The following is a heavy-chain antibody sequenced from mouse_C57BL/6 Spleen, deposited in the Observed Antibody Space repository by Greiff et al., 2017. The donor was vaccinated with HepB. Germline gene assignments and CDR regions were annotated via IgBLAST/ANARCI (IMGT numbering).Heavy chain of an antibody. CDR2: IWSDGST. CDR3: ARHPYGNDVGAMDY. J-gene: IGHJ4*01. CDR1: GFSLTSYG. V-gene: IGHV2-6-1*01. Sequence: QVQLRESGPGLVAPSQSLSITCTVSGFSLTSYGVHWVRQPPGKGLAWLVVIWSDGSTTYNSALKSRLSISKDNSKSQVFLKMNSLQTDDTAKYYCARHPYGNDVGAMDYWGQGTAVTVSS. D-gene: IGHD2-2*01.